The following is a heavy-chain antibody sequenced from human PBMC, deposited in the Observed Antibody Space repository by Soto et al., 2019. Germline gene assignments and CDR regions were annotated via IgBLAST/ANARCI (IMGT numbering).Heavy chain of an antibody. CDR2: IYPGDSDT. Sequence: PGESLKISCKGSGYSFTSYWIGWVRQMPGKGLEWMGIIYPGDSDTRYSPSFQGQVTISADKSISTAYLQWSSLKASDTAMYYCARPRGSRKYYYYGMDVWGQGTTVTVSS. D-gene: IGHD6-13*01. CDR1: GYSFTSYW. CDR3: ARPRGSRKYYYYGMDV. V-gene: IGHV5-51*01. J-gene: IGHJ6*02.